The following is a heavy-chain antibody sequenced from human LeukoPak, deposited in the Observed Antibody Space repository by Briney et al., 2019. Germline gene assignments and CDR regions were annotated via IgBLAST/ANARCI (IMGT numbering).Heavy chain of an antibody. CDR1: DGSISSGSYY. J-gene: IGHJ4*02. Sequence: PSQTLSLTCTVSDGSISSGSYYWNWIRQPAGKGLEWIGRIYTGGSSNYNPSLKSRVTISVDTSKNQFSLKLSSVTAADTAVYYCARDRSIQYDASGYYSPLHYWGQGTLVTVSS. CDR2: IYTGGSS. D-gene: IGHD3-22*01. V-gene: IGHV4-61*02. CDR3: ARDRSIQYDASGYYSPLHY.